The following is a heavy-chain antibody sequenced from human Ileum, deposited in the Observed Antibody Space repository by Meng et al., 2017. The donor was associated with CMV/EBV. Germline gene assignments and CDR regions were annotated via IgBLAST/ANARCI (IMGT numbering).Heavy chain of an antibody. CDR2: THYSGTT. D-gene: IGHD5-12*01. Sequence: RLQLQGSGTDLVKHCATLSRPRIVSGGAISITCSYGGWFRQHPGKGLEWIGSTHYSGTTYYNPSLKGRVTISGDTSKNQFSLKLRSLTAADTAVYYCAREWEWKIVATFDYWGQGTLVTVSS. CDR1: GGAISITCSY. J-gene: IGHJ4*02. CDR3: AREWEWKIVATFDY. V-gene: IGHV4-39*06.